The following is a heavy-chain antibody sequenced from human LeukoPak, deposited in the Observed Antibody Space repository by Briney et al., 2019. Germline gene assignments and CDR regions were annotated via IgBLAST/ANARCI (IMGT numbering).Heavy chain of an antibody. CDR1: SGSLSNYY. Sequence: SETLSLTCAVYSGSLSNYYWSWIRQPPDKGLVWIGEINHNGGTNYNPSLKSRVTISVDTSKNQVSLKLGSVTAADTAVYYCVRSYNYGPLLWGQGTTVTVSS. J-gene: IGHJ6*02. CDR3: VRSYNYGPLL. V-gene: IGHV4-34*01. CDR2: INHNGGT. D-gene: IGHD5-18*01.